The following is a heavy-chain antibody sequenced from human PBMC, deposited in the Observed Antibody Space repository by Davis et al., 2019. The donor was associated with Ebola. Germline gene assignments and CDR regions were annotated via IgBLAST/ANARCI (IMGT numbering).Heavy chain of an antibody. CDR3: ARETGRGYDY. CDR1: GYIFNNHP. J-gene: IGHJ4*02. Sequence: AASVKVSCKASGYIFNNHPIHWVRQAPGQRLQWMAWINAGNGQTKYSQNFQDRVTITRDSSANIAYMELTNLMSEDTAIYYCARETGRGYDYWGQGTLLSVSS. CDR2: INAGNGQT. D-gene: IGHD3-9*01. V-gene: IGHV1-3*01.